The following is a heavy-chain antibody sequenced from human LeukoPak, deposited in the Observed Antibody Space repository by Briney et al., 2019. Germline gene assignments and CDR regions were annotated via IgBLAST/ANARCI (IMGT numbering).Heavy chain of an antibody. CDR3: ARRRAAAGWDY. V-gene: IGHV1-8*03. D-gene: IGHD6-13*01. CDR2: MNPNSGNT. CDR1: GYTLTELS. Sequence: ASVKVSCKVSGYTLTELSMHWVRQAPGKGLEWMGWMNPNSGNTGYAQKFQGRVTITRNTSISTAYMELSSLRSEDTAVYYCARRRAAAGWDYWGQGTLVTVSS. J-gene: IGHJ4*02.